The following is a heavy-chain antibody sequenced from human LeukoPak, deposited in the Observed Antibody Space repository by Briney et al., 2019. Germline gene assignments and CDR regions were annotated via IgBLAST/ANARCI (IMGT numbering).Heavy chain of an antibody. CDR1: GYTFTGYY. D-gene: IGHD6-19*01. J-gene: IGHJ4*02. CDR3: ARATGWYGPLDY. Sequence: ASVKVSCKASGYTFTGYYMHWVRQAPGQGLEWMGWINPNSGGTNYAQNFQGRVTMTRDTSISTAYMELSSLRSDDTAVYYCARATGWYGPLDYWGQGTLVTVSS. V-gene: IGHV1-2*02. CDR2: INPNSGGT.